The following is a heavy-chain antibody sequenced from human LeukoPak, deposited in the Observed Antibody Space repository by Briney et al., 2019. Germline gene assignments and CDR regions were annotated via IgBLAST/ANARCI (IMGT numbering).Heavy chain of an antibody. CDR1: GFTFSSYS. V-gene: IGHV3-21*01. CDR2: ISSSSSYI. D-gene: IGHD2-2*01. Sequence: GGSLRLSCAASGFTFSSYSMNWVRQAPGKGQEWVSSISSSSSYIYYADSVKGRFTISRDNAKNSLYLQMNSLRAEDTAVYYCARDYCSSTSCYEDYYYGMDVWGKGTTVTVSS. CDR3: ARDYCSSTSCYEDYYYGMDV. J-gene: IGHJ6*04.